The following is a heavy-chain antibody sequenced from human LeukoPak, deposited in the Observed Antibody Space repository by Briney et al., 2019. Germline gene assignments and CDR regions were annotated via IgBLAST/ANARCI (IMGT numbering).Heavy chain of an antibody. D-gene: IGHD1-26*01. Sequence: GGSLRLSCAASGFTFSDYYMSWIRQAPGKGLEWVSYISSSSSYTNYADSVKGRFTISRDNAKNSLYLQMNSLRAEDTAVYYCVRVSIGSWEAFDIWGQGTMVTVSS. J-gene: IGHJ3*02. CDR3: VRVSIGSWEAFDI. V-gene: IGHV3-11*06. CDR2: ISSSSSYT. CDR1: GFTFSDYY.